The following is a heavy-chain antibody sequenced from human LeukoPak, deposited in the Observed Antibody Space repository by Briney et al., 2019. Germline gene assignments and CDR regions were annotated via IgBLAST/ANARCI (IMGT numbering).Heavy chain of an antibody. J-gene: IGHJ4*02. CDR1: GYTLTELS. CDR2: FDPEDGET. V-gene: IGHV1-24*01. Sequence: ASVKVSCKVSGYTLTELSMHWVRQAPGKGLEWMGGFDPEDGETIYAQKFQGRVTMTEDTSTDTAYMELSSLRSEDTAVYYCALACGGDCSQAYWGQGTLVTVSS. CDR3: ALACGGDCSQAY. D-gene: IGHD2-21*02.